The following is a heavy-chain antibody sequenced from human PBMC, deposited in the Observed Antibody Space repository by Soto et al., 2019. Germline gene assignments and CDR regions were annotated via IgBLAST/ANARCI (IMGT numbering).Heavy chain of an antibody. J-gene: IGHJ6*02. CDR3: VRGTNEWPGMDV. Sequence: EVQLVESGGGSVQPGGSLRLSCAASGFTFSNYWMHWVRQAPGMGLACVSRLNQDGSDRNYADSVKGRFTVSRDNARSTLYLQMNTLRVEDSGIYDCVRGTNEWPGMDVWGQGTTVTVS. CDR1: GFTFSNYW. V-gene: IGHV3-74*01. D-gene: IGHD3-3*01. CDR2: LNQDGSDR.